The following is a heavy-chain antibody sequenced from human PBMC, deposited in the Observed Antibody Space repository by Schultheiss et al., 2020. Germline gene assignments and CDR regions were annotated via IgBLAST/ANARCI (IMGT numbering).Heavy chain of an antibody. V-gene: IGHV1-2*02. Sequence: ASVKVSCKASGYTFTGYYMHWVRQAPGQGLEWVGWINPNSGATNYAQKFQGRVTVTSDTSFSTAYMELNRLNSDDTAVYFCARVTMPVDYFDYWGQGTLVTVSS. CDR2: INPNSGAT. CDR1: GYTFTGYY. CDR3: ARVTMPVDYFDY. D-gene: IGHD3-10*01. J-gene: IGHJ4*02.